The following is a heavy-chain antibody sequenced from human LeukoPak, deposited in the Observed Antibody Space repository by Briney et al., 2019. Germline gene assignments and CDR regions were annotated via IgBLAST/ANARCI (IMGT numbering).Heavy chain of an antibody. CDR2: ISSSGSYI. J-gene: IGHJ3*02. D-gene: IGHD6-13*01. CDR1: GFTFSTYR. Sequence: GGSLRLSCAASGFTFSTYRMNWVRQAPGKGLEWVSSISSSGSYIDDADSVKGRFTISRDNAKNSLHLQMNSLRAEDTAVYYCARSTSYSAATGTPENAFDIWGQGTMVTVSS. CDR3: ARSTSYSAATGTPENAFDI. V-gene: IGHV3-21*01.